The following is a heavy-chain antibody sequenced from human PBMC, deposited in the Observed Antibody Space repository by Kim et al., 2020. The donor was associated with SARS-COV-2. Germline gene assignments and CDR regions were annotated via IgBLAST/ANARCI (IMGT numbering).Heavy chain of an antibody. J-gene: IGHJ3*01. CDR3: AKGGSTSNYAFDL. CDR2: ISVSGDIT. D-gene: IGHD2-2*01. V-gene: IGHV3-23*01. CDR1: GFTLNKFA. Sequence: GGSLRLSCAAPGFTLNKFAMSWVRQAPGKGLEWVSIISVSGDITYYADSVKGRFTISRDNSKSTLYLQLNSLRAKDTALYYCAKGGSTSNYAFDLWGQGTLVTVSS.